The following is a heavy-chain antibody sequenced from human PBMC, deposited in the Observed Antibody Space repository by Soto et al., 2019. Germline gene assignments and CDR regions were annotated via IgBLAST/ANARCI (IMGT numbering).Heavy chain of an antibody. CDR1: GGSISSDY. Sequence: SETLSLTCTVSGGSISSDYWSWIRQPPGKGLEWIGYIYYSGSTNYNPSLKGRVTISVDTSKNQFSLKLSSVTAADTAVYYCAGWQWRVYYYYMDVWGKGTTVTVSS. CDR2: IYYSGST. J-gene: IGHJ6*03. V-gene: IGHV4-59*01. CDR3: AGWQWRVYYYYMDV. D-gene: IGHD6-19*01.